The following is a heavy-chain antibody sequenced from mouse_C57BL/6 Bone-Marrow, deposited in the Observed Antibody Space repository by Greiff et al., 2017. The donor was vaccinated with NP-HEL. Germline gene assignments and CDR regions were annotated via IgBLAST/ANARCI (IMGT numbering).Heavy chain of an antibody. CDR3: APYYGSSYWYFDV. Sequence: DVQLQESGPVLVKPGASVKMSCKASGYTFTDYYMNWVKQSHGKSLEWIGVINPYNGGTSYNQKFKGKATLTVDKSSSTAYMELNSLTSEDSAVYYCAPYYGSSYWYFDVWGTGTTVTVSS. V-gene: IGHV1-19*01. D-gene: IGHD1-1*01. CDR2: INPYNGGT. J-gene: IGHJ1*03. CDR1: GYTFTDYY.